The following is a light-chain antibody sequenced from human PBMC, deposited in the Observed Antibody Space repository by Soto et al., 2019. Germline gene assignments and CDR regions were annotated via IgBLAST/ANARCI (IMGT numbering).Light chain of an antibody. CDR2: EGT. CDR3: CSYAGTSFWV. V-gene: IGLV2-23*01. CDR1: SSDVGTYKF. J-gene: IGLJ3*02. Sequence: QSALTQPASVSGSPGQSITIYCTGTSSDVGTYKFVSWYQQHPGKVPTLMIHEGTKRPSGVSNRFSGSKSGNTATLTISGLQPEDEANYYCCSYAGTSFWVFGGGTQLTVL.